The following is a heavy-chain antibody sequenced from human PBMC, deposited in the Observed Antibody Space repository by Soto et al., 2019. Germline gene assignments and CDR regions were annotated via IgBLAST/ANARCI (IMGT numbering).Heavy chain of an antibody. J-gene: IGHJ2*01. CDR1: GFTFSDYY. Sequence: EVQLVESGGGLVQPGGYLRLSCAASGFTFSDYYMDWVRQAPGKGLEWVGRTRNKANRYTTEYAASARGRFTISRDDSKSSLYLQMHSLTTTDTAVYYCSRSSGSYGYFDLWGRGTLVTVSS. CDR2: TRNKANRYTT. D-gene: IGHD1-26*01. CDR3: SRSSGSYGYFDL. V-gene: IGHV3-72*01.